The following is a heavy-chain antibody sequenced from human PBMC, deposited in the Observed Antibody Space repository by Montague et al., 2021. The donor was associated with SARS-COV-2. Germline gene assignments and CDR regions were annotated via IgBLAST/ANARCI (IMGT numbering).Heavy chain of an antibody. V-gene: IGHV3-23*01. CDR3: AKDITMIVVVPPPGY. CDR2: ISGSGGST. CDR1: VFTFSSYA. Sequence: SLRLSCLASVFTFSSYAMSWVRQAPGKGLEWVSAISGSGGSTYYXDSVKGRFTISRDNSKNTLYLQMNSLRAEDTAVYYCAKDITMIVVVPPPGYWGQGTLVTVSS. D-gene: IGHD3-22*01. J-gene: IGHJ4*02.